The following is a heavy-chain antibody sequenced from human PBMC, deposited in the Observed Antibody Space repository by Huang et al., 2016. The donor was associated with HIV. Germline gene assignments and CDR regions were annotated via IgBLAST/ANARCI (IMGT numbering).Heavy chain of an antibody. CDR2: INHKRGGT. CDR1: GYTFTDSN. Sequence: QVQLVQSGAEVKNPGASVRVSCKASGYTFTDSNIHWVRQAPGQGLEGMGWINHKRGGTIYAQRWQGRINMTRDTTISTVHMDRRRIQSDDTAVYFCARDWSFGSSTSPADWGQGTLVTVSS. J-gene: IGHJ4*02. D-gene: IGHD6-6*01. V-gene: IGHV1-2*02. CDR3: ARDWSFGSSTSPAD.